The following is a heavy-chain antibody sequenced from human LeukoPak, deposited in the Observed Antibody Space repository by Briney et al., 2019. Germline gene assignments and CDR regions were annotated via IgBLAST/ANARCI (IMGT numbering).Heavy chain of an antibody. Sequence: SETLSLTCTVSGGSISSYYWSWIRQPPGKGLEWIGYIYYSGSTNYNPSLKSRVTISVDTSKNQFSLKLSSVTAADTAVYYCARDKDSSSWYGFYYYGMDVWGQGTTVTVSS. V-gene: IGHV4-59*01. CDR3: ARDKDSSSWYGFYYYGMDV. CDR1: GGSISSYY. CDR2: IYYSGST. D-gene: IGHD6-13*01. J-gene: IGHJ6*02.